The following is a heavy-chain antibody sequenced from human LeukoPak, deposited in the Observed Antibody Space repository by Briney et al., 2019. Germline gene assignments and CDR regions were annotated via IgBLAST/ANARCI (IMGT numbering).Heavy chain of an antibody. CDR2: ISYDGSNK. J-gene: IGHJ5*02. CDR1: GFTFSSYA. CDR3: AKVRVPTMVRGVISS. D-gene: IGHD3-10*01. Sequence: GRSLRLSCAASGFTFSSYAMHWVRQAPGKGLEWVAVISYDGSNKYYADSVKGRFTISRDNSKNTLYLQMNSLRAEDTAVYYCAKVRVPTMVRGVISSWGQGTLVTVSS. V-gene: IGHV3-30*04.